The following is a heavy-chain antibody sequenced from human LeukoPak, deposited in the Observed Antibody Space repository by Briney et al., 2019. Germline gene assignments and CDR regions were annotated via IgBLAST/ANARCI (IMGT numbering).Heavy chain of an antibody. CDR2: IYISGST. CDR1: GGSISSYY. CDR3: ARLVVYCSSTSCYTYYYYYYMDV. V-gene: IGHV4-4*07. D-gene: IGHD2-2*02. J-gene: IGHJ6*03. Sequence: SETLSLTCTVSGGSISSYYWSWIRQPAGEGLEWIGRIYISGSTNYNPSLKSRVTMSVDTSKNQFSLKLSSVTAADTAVYYCARLVVYCSSTSCYTYYYYYYMDVWGKGTTVTVSS.